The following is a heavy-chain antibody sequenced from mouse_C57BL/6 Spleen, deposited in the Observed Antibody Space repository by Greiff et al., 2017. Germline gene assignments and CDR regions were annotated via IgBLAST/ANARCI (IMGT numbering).Heavy chain of an antibody. CDR1: GYTFTDYY. CDR2: INPYNGGT. V-gene: IGHV1-19*01. CDR3: ARSANFDY. Sequence: VQLKQSGPVLVKPGASVKMSCKASGYTFTDYYMNWVKQSHGKSLEWIGVINPYNGGTSYNQKFKGKATLTVDKSSSTAYMELNSLTSEYSAVYYCARSANFDYWGQGTTLTVSS. J-gene: IGHJ2*01.